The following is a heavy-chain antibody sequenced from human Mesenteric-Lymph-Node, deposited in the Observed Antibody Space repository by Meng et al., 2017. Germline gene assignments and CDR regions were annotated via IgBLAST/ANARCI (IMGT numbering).Heavy chain of an antibody. J-gene: IGHJ6*02. D-gene: IGHD2/OR15-2a*01. V-gene: IGHV3-33*01. CDR3: ARVNRYYGMDV. CDR2: IWYDGSNK. CDR1: GFTFSSYG. Sequence: SCAASGFTFSSYGMHWVRQAPGKGLEWVAVIWYDGSNKYYADSVKGRFTISRDNSKNTLYLQMNSLRAEDTAVYYCARVNRYYGMDVWGQGTTVTVSS.